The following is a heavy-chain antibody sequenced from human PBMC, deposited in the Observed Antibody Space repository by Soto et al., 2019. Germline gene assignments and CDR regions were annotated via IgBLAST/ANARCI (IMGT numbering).Heavy chain of an antibody. J-gene: IGHJ6*02. Sequence: SLRLSCAASGFTFSSYEMNWVRQAPGKGLEWVSYISSSGSTIYYADSVKGRFTISRDNAKNSLYLQMNSLRAEDTAVYYCARDSLYDYDFWSGYPPPSGMDVWGQGTTVTVSS. D-gene: IGHD3-3*01. CDR3: ARDSLYDYDFWSGYPPPSGMDV. CDR1: GFTFSSYE. V-gene: IGHV3-48*03. CDR2: ISSSGSTI.